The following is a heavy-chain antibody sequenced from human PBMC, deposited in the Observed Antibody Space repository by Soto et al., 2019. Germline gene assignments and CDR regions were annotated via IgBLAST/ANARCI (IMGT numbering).Heavy chain of an antibody. D-gene: IGHD5-18*01. J-gene: IGHJ6*02. V-gene: IGHV4-31*03. CDR2: IYYSGST. Sequence: SETMSLTCTVSGGSIRSGGYYWSWDRQSPRRGLEWIGNIYYSGSTYYNPSLKSRLTISVDTSKNQFSLNLSSVTAADTAVYYCARDRLMATAGTARHYFGLDVWGQGTTVTVSS. CDR3: ARDRLMATAGTARHYFGLDV. CDR1: GGSIRSGGYY.